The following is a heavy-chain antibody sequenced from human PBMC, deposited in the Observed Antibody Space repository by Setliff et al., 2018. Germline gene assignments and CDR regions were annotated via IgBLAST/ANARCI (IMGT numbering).Heavy chain of an antibody. D-gene: IGHD3-22*01. J-gene: IGHJ1*01. CDR2: ISRDGSST. Sequence: PGESLKISCAASGFTFSDYWMYWVRQAPGKGLVWVSRISRDGSSTAYADSVKGRLTISRDNARNTLYLQMNSLRAEDTAVYYCARVGRVGYYESFQYWGQGTLVTVSS. CDR1: GFTFSDYW. CDR3: ARVGRVGYYESFQY. V-gene: IGHV3-74*01.